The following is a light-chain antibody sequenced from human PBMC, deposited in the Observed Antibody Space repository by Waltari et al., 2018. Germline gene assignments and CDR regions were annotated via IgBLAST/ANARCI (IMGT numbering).Light chain of an antibody. CDR1: KLGDKY. Sequence: SYELTQPPSVSVSPGQTANISCSGNKLGDKYFCWYHQKPGQSPVLVIYQDVKRPSGIPERFSGSNSGNTATLTISGTQAMDEADYYCQTWDSTYVVFGGGTTLTVL. CDR3: QTWDSTYVV. CDR2: QDV. V-gene: IGLV3-1*01. J-gene: IGLJ2*01.